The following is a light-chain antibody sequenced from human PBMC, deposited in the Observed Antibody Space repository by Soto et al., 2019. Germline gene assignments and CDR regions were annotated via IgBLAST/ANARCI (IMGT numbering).Light chain of an antibody. Sequence: QSVLTQPASVSGSPGQSIIISCTGTSSDVGGYNYVSWYQQHPGKAPKLMIYEVSDRPSGVSNRFSGSKSGNTASLTISGLQPEDEADYYCSSYSTTSTLAVFGGGTKLTVL. V-gene: IGLV2-14*01. J-gene: IGLJ2*01. CDR3: SSYSTTSTLAV. CDR2: EVS. CDR1: SSDVGGYNY.